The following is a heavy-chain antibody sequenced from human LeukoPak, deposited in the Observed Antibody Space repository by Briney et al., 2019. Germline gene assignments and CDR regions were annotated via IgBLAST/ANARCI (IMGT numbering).Heavy chain of an antibody. Sequence: SETLSLTCTVSGGSISSDDYYWSWIRQPPGKGLEWIGHTTYSGSTDYSPSLRSRVTMSVDTSKNQFSLKLNSVTAAETAMYFCARGGVGGYDYFDSWGQGTLVAVSS. CDR3: ARGGVGGYDYFDS. J-gene: IGHJ4*02. CDR2: TTYSGST. D-gene: IGHD5-12*01. CDR1: GGSISSDDYY. V-gene: IGHV4-30-4*01.